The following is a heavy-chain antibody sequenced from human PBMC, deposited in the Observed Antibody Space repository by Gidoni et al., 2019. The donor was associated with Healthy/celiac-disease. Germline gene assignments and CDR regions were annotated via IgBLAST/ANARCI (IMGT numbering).Heavy chain of an antibody. CDR3: ARDGDIVVVVAATGLDY. V-gene: IGHV3-7*04. CDR2: IKQDGSEK. J-gene: IGHJ4*02. Sequence: VQLVESGGGCVHPVGSLRHSCAASGFTFSGYWMSWVRQAPGKGLEWVANIKQDGSEKYYVDSVKGRFTISRDNAKNSLYLQMNSLRAEDTAVYYCARDGDIVVVVAATGLDYWGQGTLVTVSS. CDR1: GFTFSGYW. D-gene: IGHD2-15*01.